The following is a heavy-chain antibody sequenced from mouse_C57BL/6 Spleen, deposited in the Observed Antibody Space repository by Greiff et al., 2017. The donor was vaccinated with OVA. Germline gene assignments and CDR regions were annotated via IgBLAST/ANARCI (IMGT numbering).Heavy chain of an antibody. J-gene: IGHJ3*01. CDR2: IYPGSGNT. CDR1: GYTFTDYS. D-gene: IGHD2-2*01. V-gene: IGHV1-76*01. Sequence: VKLMESGAELVRPGASVKLSCKASGYTFTDYSIHWVKQRPGQGLEWIARIYPGSGNTYYNEKFKGKATLTAEKSSSTAYMQLSSLTSEDSAVDFCARNGYDGDWFAYWGQGTLVTVSA. CDR3: ARNGYDGDWFAY.